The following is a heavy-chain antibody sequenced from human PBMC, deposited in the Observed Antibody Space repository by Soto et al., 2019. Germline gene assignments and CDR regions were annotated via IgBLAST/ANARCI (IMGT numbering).Heavy chain of an antibody. J-gene: IGHJ4*02. D-gene: IGHD3-22*01. V-gene: IGHV3-30*04. CDR1: GFTSSSYV. CDR3: ARGVFYYYGSSGYSPDY. CDR2: ISFDGRKK. Sequence: QVQLVESGGGVVQPGRSLRLSCEGSGFTSSSYVMHWVRQAPGKGLEWVALISFDGRKKNYAASVKGRFTISRDNSKNRMYLQMNSLRPEDTAVYYCARGVFYYYGSSGYSPDYWGQGTLVTVSS.